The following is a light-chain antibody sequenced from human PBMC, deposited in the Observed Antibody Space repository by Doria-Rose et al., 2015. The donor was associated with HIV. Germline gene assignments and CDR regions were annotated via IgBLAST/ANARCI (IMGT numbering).Light chain of an antibody. CDR3: HQYGTSWT. Sequence: TQSPGTLSLSQGERATLSCRASQSFSSTYLAWYQQKPGQAPSLLIYDGSTRATGIPDRFSASGSGTDFTLTINRLEPEDFALYYCHQYGTSWTFGQGTKVGI. CDR2: DGS. CDR1: QSFSSTY. J-gene: IGKJ1*01. V-gene: IGKV3-20*01.